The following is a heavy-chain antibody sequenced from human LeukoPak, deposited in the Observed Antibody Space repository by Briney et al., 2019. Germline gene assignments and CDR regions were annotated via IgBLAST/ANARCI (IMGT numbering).Heavy chain of an antibody. CDR1: GGSFSGYY. CDR2: INHSGST. CDR3: ARGAIKQKYQLLSYFDY. D-gene: IGHD2-2*01. Sequence: SETLSLTCAVYGGSFSGYYWSWIRQLPGKGLEWIGEINHSGSTNYNPSLKSRVTISVDTSKNQFSLKLSSVTAADTAVYYCARGAIKQKYQLLSYFDYWGQGTLVTVSS. V-gene: IGHV4-34*01. J-gene: IGHJ4*02.